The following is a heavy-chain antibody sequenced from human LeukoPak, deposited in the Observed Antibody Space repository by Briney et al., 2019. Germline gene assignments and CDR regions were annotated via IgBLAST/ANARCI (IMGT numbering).Heavy chain of an antibody. D-gene: IGHD1-26*01. CDR3: TKASWEGVTTTYFDY. V-gene: IGHV3-23*01. CDR1: GCIFSNYA. CDR2: ISGGGGVT. Sequence: GGSLRLSCAVSGCIFSNYAMNWFRQAPGKGLEWVSGISGGGGVTYYADSVKGRFTISRDNSKNTLYLQMNSLRGDDTARYYCTKASWEGVTTTYFDYWGQGTLVPDSS. J-gene: IGHJ4*02.